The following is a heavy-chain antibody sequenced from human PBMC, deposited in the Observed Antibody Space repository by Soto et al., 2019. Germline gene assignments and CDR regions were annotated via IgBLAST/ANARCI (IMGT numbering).Heavy chain of an antibody. CDR2: IWYDGSNK. CDR1: GFTFSSYG. CDR3: ARGGSSWYRAFDY. Sequence: GGSLRLSXAASGFTFSSYGMHWVRQAPGKGLEWVAVIWYDGSNKYYADSVKGQFTISRDNSKNTLYLQMNSPRAEDTAVYYCARGGSSWYRAFDYWGQGTLVTVSS. J-gene: IGHJ4*02. D-gene: IGHD6-13*01. V-gene: IGHV3-33*01.